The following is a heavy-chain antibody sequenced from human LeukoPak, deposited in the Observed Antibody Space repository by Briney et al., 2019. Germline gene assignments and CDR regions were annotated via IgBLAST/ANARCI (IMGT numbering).Heavy chain of an antibody. CDR2: IWYDGSNK. V-gene: IGHV3-33*01. D-gene: IGHD3-10*01. J-gene: IGHJ4*02. Sequence: GGSLRLSCAASGFTFSSYGMHWVRQAPGKGLEWVAVIWYDGSNKYYADSVKGRFTISRDNSKNTLYLQMNSLRAEDTAVYYCARGGLLWFGGGVDYWGQGTLVTVSS. CDR1: GFTFSSYG. CDR3: ARGGLLWFGGGVDY.